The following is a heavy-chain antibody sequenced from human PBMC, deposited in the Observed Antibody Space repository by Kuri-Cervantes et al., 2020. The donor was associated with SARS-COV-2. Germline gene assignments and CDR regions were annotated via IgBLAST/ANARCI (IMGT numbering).Heavy chain of an antibody. CDR1: GFTFSGHW. CDR3: ARTRGMDV. J-gene: IGHJ6*02. Sequence: LSLTCAASGFTFSGHWIHWVRQAPGKGLVWVSRINPDGSYTNNADSVKGRFTVSRDNDKNTLYLQMDSLRADDTAVYYCARTRGMDVWGQGTTVTVSS. D-gene: IGHD2-2*01. V-gene: IGHV3-74*01. CDR2: INPDGSYT.